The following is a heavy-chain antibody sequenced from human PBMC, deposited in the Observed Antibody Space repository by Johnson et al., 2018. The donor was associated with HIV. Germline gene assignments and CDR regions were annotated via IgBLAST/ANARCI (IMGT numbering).Heavy chain of an antibody. V-gene: IGHV3-30*18. CDR2: ISYDGSNK. Sequence: QVQLVESGGGVVQPGRSLRLSCAASGFTFSSYGMHWVRQAPGKGLEWVAVISYDGSNKYYADSVKGRFTISRDNSKYTLHLQMNSLRAEDTAVYYCAKCIWGSSLIDAFDIWGQGTMVTVSS. J-gene: IGHJ3*02. CDR1: GFTFSSYG. CDR3: AKCIWGSSLIDAFDI. D-gene: IGHD6-13*01.